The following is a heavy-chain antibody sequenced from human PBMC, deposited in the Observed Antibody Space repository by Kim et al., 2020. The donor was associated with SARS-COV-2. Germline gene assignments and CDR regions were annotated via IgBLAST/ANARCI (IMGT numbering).Heavy chain of an antibody. CDR3: AKDRVWFGVGYYYGMDV. V-gene: IGHV3-9*01. CDR1: GFTFDDYA. CDR2: ISWNSGSI. Sequence: GGSLRLSCAASGFTFDDYAMHWVRQAPGKGLEWVSGISWNSGSIGYADSVKGRFTISRDNAKNSLYLQMNSLRAEDTALYYCAKDRVWFGVGYYYGMDVWGQGTTVTVSS. J-gene: IGHJ6*02. D-gene: IGHD3-10*01.